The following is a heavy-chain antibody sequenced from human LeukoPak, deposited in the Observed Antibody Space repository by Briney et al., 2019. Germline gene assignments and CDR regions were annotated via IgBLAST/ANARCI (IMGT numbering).Heavy chain of an antibody. J-gene: IGHJ4*02. Sequence: GGSLRLSCAASGFTFDDYGMSWVRQAPGKGLEWVSGINWNGGSTGYADSVKGRFTISRDNAKNSLYLQMNSLRAEDTALYHCARLHSGWYAGDYWGQGTLVTVSS. D-gene: IGHD6-19*01. CDR1: GFTFDDYG. V-gene: IGHV3-20*01. CDR2: INWNGGST. CDR3: ARLHSGWYAGDY.